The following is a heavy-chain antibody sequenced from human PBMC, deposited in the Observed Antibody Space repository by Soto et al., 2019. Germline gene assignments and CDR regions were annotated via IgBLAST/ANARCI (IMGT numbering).Heavy chain of an antibody. J-gene: IGHJ5*02. D-gene: IGHD6-13*01. Sequence: SETLSLTCTVSGGSISSGDYYWSWIRQPPGKGLEWIGYIYYSGSTYYNPSLKSRVTISVDTSKNQFSLKLSSVTAADTAVYYCPRGGAAPAGPLGWFAPGGQEPLVTVPS. V-gene: IGHV4-30-4*01. CDR2: IYYSGST. CDR1: GGSISSGDYY. CDR3: PRGGAAPAGPLGWFAP.